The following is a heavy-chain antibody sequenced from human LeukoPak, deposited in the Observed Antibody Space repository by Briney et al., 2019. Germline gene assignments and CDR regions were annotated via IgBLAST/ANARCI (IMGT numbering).Heavy chain of an antibody. D-gene: IGHD3-9*01. CDR2: IYLRDFHI. V-gene: IGHV5-51*01. Sequence: GESLKISCKASGYTFADYWIGWVRQMPGKGLEWMGIIYLRDFHIKYSPSFQGQVTISADRSINSAHLQWSSLKASDSAIYFCTGTQDGNFHWDSWGQGTLVTVSS. J-gene: IGHJ4*02. CDR1: GYTFADYW. CDR3: TGTQDGNFHWDS.